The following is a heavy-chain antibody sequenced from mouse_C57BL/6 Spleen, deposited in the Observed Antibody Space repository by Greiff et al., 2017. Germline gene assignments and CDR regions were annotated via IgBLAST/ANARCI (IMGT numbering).Heavy chain of an antibody. CDR2: ISSGRSTN. J-gene: IGHJ4*01. V-gene: IGHV5-17*01. CDR1: GFTFSDYG. D-gene: IGHD2-1*01. CDR3: ARGNYVNAMDY. Sequence: DVQLVESGGGLVKPGGSLKLSCAASGFTFSDYGMHWVRQAPEKGLEWVASISSGRSTNYYAETVKGRFTISRDNAKNTLFLQMTSLGAEDTAMYYCARGNYVNAMDYWGQGTSVTVSS.